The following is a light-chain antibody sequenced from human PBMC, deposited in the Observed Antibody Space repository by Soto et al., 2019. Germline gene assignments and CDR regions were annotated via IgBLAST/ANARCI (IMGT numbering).Light chain of an antibody. J-gene: IGKJ1*01. V-gene: IGKV1-5*01. CDR3: QQYTSYSRA. CDR1: QSISHF. Sequence: DIQMTQSPSTLSASVGDRVTITCRASQSISHFLAWYQKKPGKVPKLLIYDASNLGSGVPSRFSGSGSGTDFTLTISGLQPDDFTTYYCQQYTSYSRAFGQGTKVDLK. CDR2: DAS.